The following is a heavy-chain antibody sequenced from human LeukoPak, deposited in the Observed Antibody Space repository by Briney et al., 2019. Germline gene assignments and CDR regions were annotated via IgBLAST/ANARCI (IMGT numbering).Heavy chain of an antibody. CDR1: GFTFSSYW. CDR3: ARDDGGYGYFDY. Sequence: GGSLRLSCAVSGFTFSSYWMSWVRQAPGKGLGWVANIKQDGSEKYYVDSVKGRFTISRDNAKNSLYLQMNSLRAEDTAVYYCARDDGGYGYFDYWGQGTLVTVSS. V-gene: IGHV3-7*01. J-gene: IGHJ4*02. CDR2: IKQDGSEK. D-gene: IGHD5-18*01.